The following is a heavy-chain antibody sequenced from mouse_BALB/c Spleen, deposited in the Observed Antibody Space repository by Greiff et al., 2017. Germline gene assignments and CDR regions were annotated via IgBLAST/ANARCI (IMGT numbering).Heavy chain of an antibody. Sequence: EVKLVESGPGLVKPSQSLSLTCTVTGYSITSDYAWNWIRQFPGNKLEWMGYISYSGSTSYNPSLKSRISITRDTSKNQFFLQLNSVTTEDTATYYCARRGMIKSYWYFDVWGAGTTFTVSS. J-gene: IGHJ1*01. V-gene: IGHV3-2*02. CDR3: ARRGMIKSYWYFDV. CDR2: ISYSGST. D-gene: IGHD2-4*01. CDR1: GYSITSDYA.